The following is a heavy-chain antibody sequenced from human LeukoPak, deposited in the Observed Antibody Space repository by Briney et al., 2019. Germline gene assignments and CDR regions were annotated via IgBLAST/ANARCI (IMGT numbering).Heavy chain of an antibody. CDR2: IDSSSRNI. Sequence: PGGSLRLSCAASGFMFSSFSMNWVRQAPGKGLEWVSSIDSSSRNIYYSDSVKGRFTISRDNAKDSLYLQIHSLRAEDTALYYCARMGVSSSWSDNWFDPWGQGTLVTVSS. CDR1: GFMFSSFS. CDR3: ARMGVSSSWSDNWFDP. V-gene: IGHV3-21*01. D-gene: IGHD6-13*01. J-gene: IGHJ5*02.